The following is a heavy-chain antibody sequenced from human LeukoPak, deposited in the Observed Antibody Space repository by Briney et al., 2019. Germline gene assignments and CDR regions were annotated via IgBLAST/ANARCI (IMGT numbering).Heavy chain of an antibody. CDR2: IKQDGSVK. CDR1: GFIFSNYW. Sequence: PGGSLRLSCEASGFIFSNYWMSWVRQAPGKGLEWVAKIKQDGSVKNYVASMEGRFIISRDNAKNLLYLQMNSLGAEDTAVYYCVRTSRSISSDYWGQGTQVTVSS. V-gene: IGHV3-7*01. D-gene: IGHD3-3*02. CDR3: VRTSRSISSDY. J-gene: IGHJ4*02.